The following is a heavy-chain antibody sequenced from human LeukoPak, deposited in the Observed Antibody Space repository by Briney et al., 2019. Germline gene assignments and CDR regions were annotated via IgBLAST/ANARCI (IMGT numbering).Heavy chain of an antibody. CDR2: IYTSGST. CDR1: GGSISSYY. J-gene: IGHJ6*02. Sequence: PSETLSLTCTASGGSISSYYWSWIRQPAGKGLEWIGRIYTSGSTNYNPSLKSRVTMSVDTSKNQFSLKLSSVTAADTAVYYCARNPPAAMRDYYYYGMDVWGQGTTVTVSS. D-gene: IGHD2-2*01. CDR3: ARNPPAAMRDYYYYGMDV. V-gene: IGHV4-4*07.